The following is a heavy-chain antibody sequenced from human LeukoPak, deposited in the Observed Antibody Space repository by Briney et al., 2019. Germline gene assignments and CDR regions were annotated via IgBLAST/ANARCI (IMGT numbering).Heavy chain of an antibody. CDR1: GGSVTDYY. V-gene: IGHV4-59*02. J-gene: IGHJ4*02. CDR2: IYYTGT. D-gene: IGHD7-27*01. Sequence: PSETLSLTCTVSGGSVTDYYWSWIRQSPGKGLEWIGYIYYTGTSYNPFLKSRVTISADTSKNQFSLKLISVTAADTAVYYCASRKLGNDYWGQGTLVTVSS. CDR3: ASRKLGNDY.